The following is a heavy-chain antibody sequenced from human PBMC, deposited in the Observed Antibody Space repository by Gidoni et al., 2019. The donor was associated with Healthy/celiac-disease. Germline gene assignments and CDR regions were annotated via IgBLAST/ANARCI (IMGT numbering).Heavy chain of an antibody. CDR1: GYSISSGYY. CDR3: ARIMLAYCSSTSCFSDAFDI. J-gene: IGHJ3*02. D-gene: IGHD2-2*01. Sequence: QVQLQESGPGLVKPSETLSLTCAVSGYSISSGYYWGWIRQPPGKGLEWIGSIYHSGSTYYNPSLKSRVTISVDTSKNQFSLKLSSVTAADTAVYYCARIMLAYCSSTSCFSDAFDIWGQGTMVTVSS. CDR2: IYHSGST. V-gene: IGHV4-38-2*01.